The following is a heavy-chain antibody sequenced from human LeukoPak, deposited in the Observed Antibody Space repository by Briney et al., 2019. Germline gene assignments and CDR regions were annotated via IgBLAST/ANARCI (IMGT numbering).Heavy chain of an antibody. CDR1: GGTFSSYA. CDR2: IIPIFGTA. J-gene: IGHJ4*02. D-gene: IGHD1-7*01. V-gene: IGHV1-69*05. CDR3: ARAPRYNWNLFDY. Sequence: ASVKVSCKASGGTFSSYAISWVRQAPGQRLEWMGGIIPIFGTANYAQKFQGRVTITTDESTSTAYMELSSLRSEDTAVYYCARAPRYNWNLFDYWGQGTLVTVSS.